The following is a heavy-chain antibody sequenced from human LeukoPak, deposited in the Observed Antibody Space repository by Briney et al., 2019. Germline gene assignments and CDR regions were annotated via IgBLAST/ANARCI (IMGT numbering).Heavy chain of an antibody. D-gene: IGHD3-10*01. CDR3: ARDSSPYYYATKRPVGY. Sequence: PGGSLRLSCAASGFTFTDYYMNWVRQAPGKGLEWVSSISSSGTTIYYADSVKGRFPISGDNTKNSLYLQMNSLRAEDTAAYYCARDSSPYYYATKRPVGYWGQGTLVTVSS. V-gene: IGHV3-11*01. CDR1: GFTFTDYY. J-gene: IGHJ4*02. CDR2: ISSSGTTI.